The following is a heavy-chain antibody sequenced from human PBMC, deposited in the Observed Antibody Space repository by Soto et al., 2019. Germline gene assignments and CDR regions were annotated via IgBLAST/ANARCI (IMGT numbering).Heavy chain of an antibody. CDR2: IYYSGST. Sequence: PSETLSLTCTVSGGSISSYYWSWIRQPPGKGLEWIGYIYYSGSTNYNPSLKSRVTISVDTSKNQFSLKLSSVTAADTAVYYCARHKLLWFEAVNWGQGTLVTVSS. CDR3: ARHKLLWFEAVN. CDR1: GGSISSYY. D-gene: IGHD3-10*01. V-gene: IGHV4-59*08. J-gene: IGHJ4*02.